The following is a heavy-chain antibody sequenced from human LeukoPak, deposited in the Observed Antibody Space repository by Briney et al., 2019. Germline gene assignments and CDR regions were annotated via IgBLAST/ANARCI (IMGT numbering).Heavy chain of an antibody. V-gene: IGHV1-2*02. CDR1: GYSFTGYY. J-gene: IGHJ4*02. CDR3: ARVSVEYCSSTSCYARPFDY. D-gene: IGHD2-2*01. CDR2: INPNSGGT. Sequence: GASVKVSCKASGYSFTGYYIHWVRQAPGQGLEWMGWINPNSGGTNYAQKFQGRVTMTRDTSISTAYMELSRLRSDDTAVYYCARVSVEYCSSTSCYARPFDYWGQGTLVTVSS.